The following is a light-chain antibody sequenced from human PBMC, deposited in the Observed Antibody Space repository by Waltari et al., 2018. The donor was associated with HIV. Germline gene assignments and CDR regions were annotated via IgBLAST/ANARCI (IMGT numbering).Light chain of an antibody. Sequence: DFVMSQSPDSLAVSLGERATINCKSSQSVLYRSNNMNYLSWYQQKAGQPPKPLIYGASTRASGVPDRIRGSGSGTDFTLTINSLQAEDVAVYYCQQYYNTPYTFGQGTKLEIK. CDR1: QSVLYRSNNMNY. V-gene: IGKV4-1*01. CDR2: GAS. J-gene: IGKJ2*01. CDR3: QQYYNTPYT.